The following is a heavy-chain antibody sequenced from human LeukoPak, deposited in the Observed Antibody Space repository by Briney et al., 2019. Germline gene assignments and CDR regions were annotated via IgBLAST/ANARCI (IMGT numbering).Heavy chain of an antibody. D-gene: IGHD6-13*01. Sequence: PGGSLRLSCAASGFTFSSYSMNWVRQAPGEGVEWVSSISSSSSYIYYADSVKGRFTISRDNAKNSLYLQMNSLRAEGTAVYYCASIAGSSWSFSNDYWGQGTLVTVSS. V-gene: IGHV3-21*01. J-gene: IGHJ4*02. CDR3: ASIAGSSWSFSNDY. CDR1: GFTFSSYS. CDR2: ISSSSSYI.